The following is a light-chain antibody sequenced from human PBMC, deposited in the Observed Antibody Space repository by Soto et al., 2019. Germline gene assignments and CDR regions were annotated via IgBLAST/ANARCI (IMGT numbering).Light chain of an antibody. Sequence: DIQMTQSPSTLSASVGDRVTITCRASQTINSWLAWYQQKPGKAPMVLIFDASSLKTGVPSRFSGSGSGTEFTLTISNLQPDDFATYYCQQYDSYSSGPFGQGTRVEIK. CDR1: QTINSW. J-gene: IGKJ1*01. V-gene: IGKV1-5*01. CDR3: QQYDSYSSGP. CDR2: DAS.